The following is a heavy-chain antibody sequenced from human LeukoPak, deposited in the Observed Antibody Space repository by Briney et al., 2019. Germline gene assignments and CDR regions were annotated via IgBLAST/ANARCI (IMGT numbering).Heavy chain of an antibody. V-gene: IGHV7-4-1*02. D-gene: IGHD5-18*01. CDR3: GRDPKLGIRGYTYGYIDH. CDR1: GYTFTNNA. J-gene: IGHJ4*02. Sequence: GASVKVSCKTSGYTFTNNAINWVRQAPGQGLEWMGWTNTNTGNPSYAQGFFTGRYVFSLDTSASTAYLQINGLKADDTAVYYCGRDPKLGIRGYTYGYIDHWGQGTLLTVAS. CDR2: TNTNTGNP.